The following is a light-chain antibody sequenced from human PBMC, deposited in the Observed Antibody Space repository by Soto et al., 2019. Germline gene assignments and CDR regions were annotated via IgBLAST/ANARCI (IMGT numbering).Light chain of an antibody. CDR2: EVT. CDR1: SSDVGGYNY. J-gene: IGLJ1*01. V-gene: IGLV2-8*01. CDR3: SSYAGSAYV. Sequence: QSVLTQPPSASGSPGQSVTISCTGTSSDVGGYNYVSWYQQQPGKAPKLGIYEVTKRPSGVPDRFYGSKSGNTASLTVSGLQAEDETDYYCSSYAGSAYVFGTGTKVTVL.